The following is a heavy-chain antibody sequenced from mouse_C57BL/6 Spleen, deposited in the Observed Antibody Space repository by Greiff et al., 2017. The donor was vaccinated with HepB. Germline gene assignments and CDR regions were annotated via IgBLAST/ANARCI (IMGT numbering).Heavy chain of an antibody. J-gene: IGHJ2*01. CDR3: ARSQPYGHHY. Sequence: LVESGPELVKPGASVKISCKASGYAFSSSWMNWVKQRPGKGLEWIGRIYPGDGDTNYNGKFKGKATLTADKSSSTAYMQLSSLTSEDSAVYFCARSQPYGHHYWGQGTTLTVSS. D-gene: IGHD2-10*02. CDR2: IYPGDGDT. V-gene: IGHV1-82*01. CDR1: GYAFSSSW.